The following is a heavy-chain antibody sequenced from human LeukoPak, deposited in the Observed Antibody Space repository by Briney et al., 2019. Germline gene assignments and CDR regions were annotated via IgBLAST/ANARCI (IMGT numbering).Heavy chain of an antibody. CDR2: VSGSGSST. Sequence: GGSLRLSCAASGFTFSSNAMSWLRQAPEKGLEWVSAVSGSGSSTFYADSVKGRFTISRDNSENTLFLQMSSLRAEDTAVYYCAKLIIAPEGYEYFPHWGQGTLVTVSS. D-gene: IGHD6-13*01. CDR3: AKLIIAPEGYEYFPH. V-gene: IGHV3-23*01. J-gene: IGHJ1*01. CDR1: GFTFSSNA.